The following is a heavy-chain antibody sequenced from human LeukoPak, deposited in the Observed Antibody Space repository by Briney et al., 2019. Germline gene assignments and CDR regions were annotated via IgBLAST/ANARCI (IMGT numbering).Heavy chain of an antibody. CDR1: GFTFSSYS. Sequence: GGSLRLSCAASGFTFSSYSMNWVRQAPGKGLEWVSSISSSSYTYYADSVKGRFSISRDNAKNSLYLQMNSLRAEDTAVYYCAELGITMIGGVWGKGTTVTISS. D-gene: IGHD3-10*02. CDR2: ISSSSYT. J-gene: IGHJ6*04. CDR3: AELGITMIGGV. V-gene: IGHV3-21*01.